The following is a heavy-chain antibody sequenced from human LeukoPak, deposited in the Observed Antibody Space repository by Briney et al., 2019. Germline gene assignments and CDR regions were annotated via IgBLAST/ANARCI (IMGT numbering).Heavy chain of an antibody. Sequence: PSETLSLTCTVSGGSISSCYWSWIRQPAGKGLEWIGRIYTSGSTNYNPSLKSRVTMSVDTSKNQFSLKLSSVTAADTAVYYCARDRCSSTSCYYAFDIWGQGTMVTVSS. CDR1: GGSISSCY. CDR3: ARDRCSSTSCYYAFDI. V-gene: IGHV4-4*07. J-gene: IGHJ3*02. D-gene: IGHD2-2*01. CDR2: IYTSGST.